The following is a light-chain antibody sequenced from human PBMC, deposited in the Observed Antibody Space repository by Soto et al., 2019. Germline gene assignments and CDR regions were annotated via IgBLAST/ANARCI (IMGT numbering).Light chain of an antibody. Sequence: DIQMTQSPSSLSAFVGDRVTITCRASLDISNYLAWYQQKPGKVPKLLIYVASTLQSGVPSRFAGSVSGTEFSLTITRLQPEDVATYYCQRYNTVPWTFGQGTKVEIK. CDR1: LDISNY. CDR2: VAS. J-gene: IGKJ1*01. CDR3: QRYNTVPWT. V-gene: IGKV1-27*01.